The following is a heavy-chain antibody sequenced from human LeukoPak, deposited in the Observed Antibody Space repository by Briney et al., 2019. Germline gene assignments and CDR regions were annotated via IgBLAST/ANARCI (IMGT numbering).Heavy chain of an antibody. CDR2: MYYSGST. D-gene: IGHD6-13*01. CDR1: PGSITNYY. J-gene: IGHJ5*02. V-gene: IGHV4-59*01. CDR3: ARSITAATMIWFDP. Sequence: SETLSLTCTVSPGSITNYYWSWIRQPPGKGLEWIGYMYYSGSTNYNPSLKSRVTLSVDTYKNQFSLKLSSVTAANTALYYCARSITAATMIWFDPWGQGTLVTVSS.